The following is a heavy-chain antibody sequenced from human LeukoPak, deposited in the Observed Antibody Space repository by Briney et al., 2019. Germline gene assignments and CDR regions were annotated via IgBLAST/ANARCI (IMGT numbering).Heavy chain of an antibody. J-gene: IGHJ1*01. CDR2: IRYDGSNK. D-gene: IGHD6-13*01. V-gene: IGHV3-30*02. Sequence: GGSLRLSCAASGFTFSSYGMHWVRQAPGKELEWVAFIRYDGSNKYYADSVKGRFTISRDNSKNTLYLQMNSLRAEDTAVYYCAKDSSSWIEYFQHWGQGTLVTVSS. CDR3: AKDSSSWIEYFQH. CDR1: GFTFSSYG.